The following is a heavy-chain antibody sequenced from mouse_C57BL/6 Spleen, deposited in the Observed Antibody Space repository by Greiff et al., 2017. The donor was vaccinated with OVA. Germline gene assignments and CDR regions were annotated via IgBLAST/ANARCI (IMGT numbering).Heavy chain of an antibody. CDR3: AKSTTVDYAMDY. CDR1: GYTFTSYW. CDR2: IDPSDSYT. V-gene: IGHV1-59*01. J-gene: IGHJ4*01. D-gene: IGHD1-1*01. Sequence: QVQLQQPGAELVRPGTSVKLSCTASGYTFTSYWMHWVKQRPGQGLEWIGGIDPSDSYTNYNQKFQGKATLTVDTSSSTAYMQLSSLTSEDSAVYYCAKSTTVDYAMDYWGQGTSVTVSS.